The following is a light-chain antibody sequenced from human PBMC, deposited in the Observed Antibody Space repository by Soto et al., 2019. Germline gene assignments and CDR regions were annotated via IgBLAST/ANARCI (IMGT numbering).Light chain of an antibody. V-gene: IGLV2-14*03. J-gene: IGLJ1*01. Sequence: QSVLTQPASVSGSPGQSITISCTGTSSDVGGYNYVSWYQQHPGKAPKLIIYDVSNRPSGVSSRFSGSKSGSTASLTISGVQAEDEADYYCSLYTASSTLLYVFGTGTQLTVL. CDR2: DVS. CDR3: SLYTASSTLLYV. CDR1: SSDVGGYNY.